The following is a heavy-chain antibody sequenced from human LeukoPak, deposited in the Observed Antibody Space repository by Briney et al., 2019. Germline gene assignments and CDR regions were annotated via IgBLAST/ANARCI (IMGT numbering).Heavy chain of an antibody. CDR3: ARDQAGRHSDY. J-gene: IGHJ4*02. Sequence: PGGSLRLSCAASGFTFSSYEMNWVRQAPGKGLEWVSYISSSGSTIYYADSVKGQFTISRDNAKNSLYLQMNSLRAEDSAVYYCARDQAGRHSDYWGQGTLVTVSS. CDR1: GFTFSSYE. CDR2: ISSSGSTI. D-gene: IGHD6-13*01. V-gene: IGHV3-48*03.